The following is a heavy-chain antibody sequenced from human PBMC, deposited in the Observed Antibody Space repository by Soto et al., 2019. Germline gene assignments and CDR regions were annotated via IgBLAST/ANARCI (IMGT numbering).Heavy chain of an antibody. Sequence: SVEVSCKAPGGTFSIYTSIWVRQAPGQGLEWMGRIIPILGIANYAQKFQGRVTITADKSTSTAYMELSSLRSEDTAVYYCARDLCSGGSCYSDYYYYMDVWGKGTTVTVSS. CDR3: ARDLCSGGSCYSDYYYYMDV. CDR1: GGTFSIYT. CDR2: IIPILGIA. V-gene: IGHV1-69*04. D-gene: IGHD2-15*01. J-gene: IGHJ6*03.